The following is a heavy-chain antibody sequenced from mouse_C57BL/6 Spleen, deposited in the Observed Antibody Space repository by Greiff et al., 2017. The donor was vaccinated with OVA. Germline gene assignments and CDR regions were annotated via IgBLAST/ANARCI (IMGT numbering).Heavy chain of an antibody. D-gene: IGHD2-5*01. CDR3: APGAYYSNYWFAY. CDR1: GFNIKNTY. J-gene: IGHJ3*01. Sequence: EVHLQQSVAELVRPGASVKLSCTASGFNIKNTYMHWVKQRPEQGLEWIGRIDPANGNTKYAPKFQGKATITADTSSNTAYLQLSSLTSEDTAIYYCAPGAYYSNYWFAYWGQGTLVTVSA. CDR2: IDPANGNT. V-gene: IGHV14-3*01.